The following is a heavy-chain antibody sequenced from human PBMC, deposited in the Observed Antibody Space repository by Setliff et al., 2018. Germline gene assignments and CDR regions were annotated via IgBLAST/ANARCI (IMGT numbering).Heavy chain of an antibody. CDR2: IRSKADSYAT. Sequence: PSETLSLTCTVSGYSISSGYIWGGIRQPPGKGLEWVGRIRSKADSYATAYAASVKARFTISRDDSKNTAYLQVNSLKTEDTAVYYCAITMTTGVDFFDYWGQGTLVTVSS. CDR1: GYSISSGYI. J-gene: IGHJ4*02. CDR3: AITMTTGVDFFDY. V-gene: IGHV3-73*01. D-gene: IGHD4-17*01.